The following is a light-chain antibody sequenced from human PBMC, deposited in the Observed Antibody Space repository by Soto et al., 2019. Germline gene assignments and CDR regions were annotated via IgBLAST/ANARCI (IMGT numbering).Light chain of an antibody. CDR1: QDVSKY. J-gene: IGKJ3*01. V-gene: IGKV1-33*01. CDR3: QQRHNLPHT. CDR2: DAS. Sequence: DIQMTQSPSSLSASVGDRVTMTCQASQDVSKYLSWYQQKARKAPKLLIYDASNLETGVPSRFSGSGSGTDFTFTISSLQPEDIATYYCQQRHNLPHTFGPGTKVDIK.